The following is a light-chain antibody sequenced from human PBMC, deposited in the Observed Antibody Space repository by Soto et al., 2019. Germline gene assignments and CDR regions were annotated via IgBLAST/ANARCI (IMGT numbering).Light chain of an antibody. Sequence: QSALTQPRSVSGSPGQSVTISCTGTSSDVGGYNYVSWYQQHPGKAPKLMIYDVIKRPSGVPDRFSGSKSGNTASLTISGLRAEDEADYYCCSYAGSYTYVFGAETKVTVL. CDR1: SSDVGGYNY. CDR3: CSYAGSYTYV. J-gene: IGLJ1*01. V-gene: IGLV2-11*01. CDR2: DVI.